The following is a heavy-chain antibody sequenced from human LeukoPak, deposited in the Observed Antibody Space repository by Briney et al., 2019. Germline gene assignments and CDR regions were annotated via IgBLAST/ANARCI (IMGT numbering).Heavy chain of an antibody. CDR2: ISYDGSNK. Sequence: GGSLRLSCAASGFTFSYYAMHWVRQAPGKGLEWVAVISYDGSNKYYADSVKGRFTISRDNSKNTLYLQMNSLRAEDTAVYYCAKDHFVRGVIGYWGQGTLVTVSS. CDR3: AKDHFVRGVIGY. J-gene: IGHJ4*02. V-gene: IGHV3-30*04. CDR1: GFTFSYYA. D-gene: IGHD3-10*02.